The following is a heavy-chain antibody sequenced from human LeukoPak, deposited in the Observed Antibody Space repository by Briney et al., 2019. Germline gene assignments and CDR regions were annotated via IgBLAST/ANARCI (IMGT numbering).Heavy chain of an antibody. Sequence: GGSLRLSCAVSGFTVSSNYMSWVRQAPGKGLEWVSVIYSGGSTYYADSVKGRFTISRDNSKNTLYLQMNSLRAEDTAVYYCARVQGRPSMGHDDYWGQGTLVTVSS. CDR1: GFTVSSNY. CDR3: ARVQGRPSMGHDDY. J-gene: IGHJ4*02. D-gene: IGHD6-6*01. V-gene: IGHV3-53*01. CDR2: IYSGGST.